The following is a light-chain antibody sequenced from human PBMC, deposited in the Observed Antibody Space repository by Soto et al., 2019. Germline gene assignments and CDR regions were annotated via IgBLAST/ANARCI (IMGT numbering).Light chain of an antibody. CDR2: GAS. CDR1: ENLNTN. Sequence: EIVMTQSPGTLSVSPGERATLSCRASENLNTNLAWYQHRPGQAPRLPIYGASTRATGVPARFTGSGSGTDFILTISSPQFEDYAVYFCQQYKNWPPWTFGQGTKVDI. V-gene: IGKV3-15*01. J-gene: IGKJ1*01. CDR3: QQYKNWPPWT.